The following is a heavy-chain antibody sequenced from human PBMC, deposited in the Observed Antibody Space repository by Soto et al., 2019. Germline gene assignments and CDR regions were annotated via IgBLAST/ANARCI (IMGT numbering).Heavy chain of an antibody. CDR2: IYDTGTT. CDR3: ARLGTNGQTLDY. J-gene: IGHJ4*02. V-gene: IGHV4-4*07. D-gene: IGHD7-27*01. CDR1: GGSISDYF. Sequence: QVQLQESGPGLVKPSETLSLTCTVSGGSISDYFWTWIRQPAGKGLEWIGRIYDTGTTNYNPYLKSRVTMSVDMAKTHFSLTLTSVTAADTAGYYCARLGTNGQTLDYWGRGNLVTVSS.